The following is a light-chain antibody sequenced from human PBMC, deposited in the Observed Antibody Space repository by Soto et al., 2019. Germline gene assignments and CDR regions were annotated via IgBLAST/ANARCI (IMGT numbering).Light chain of an antibody. CDR2: ATS. V-gene: IGKV3-15*01. CDR1: QTVTSSY. Sequence: EIVMTQSPDTLSVSPGERATLSCRASQTVTSSYFAWYQQRPGQAPRLLIYATSSRATGLPVRFSGSGSETEFTLTIRSLQSEDFALYYCHQYNNWPWTFGQGTKVDIK. J-gene: IGKJ1*01. CDR3: HQYNNWPWT.